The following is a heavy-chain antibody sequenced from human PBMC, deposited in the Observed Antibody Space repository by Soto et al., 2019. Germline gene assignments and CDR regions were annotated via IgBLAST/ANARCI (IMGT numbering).Heavy chain of an antibody. D-gene: IGHD5-12*01. V-gene: IGHV1-18*04. Sequence: QVQLVQSGAEVKKPGASVKVSCKASGYTFTSYGISWVRQAPGQGLEWMGWISAYNGNTNYAQMLQGRVTMTTDTSTSTAYMELRSLRSDDTAVYYCASDARWLQSRVYFQHWGQGTLVTVSS. J-gene: IGHJ1*01. CDR3: ASDARWLQSRVYFQH. CDR2: ISAYNGNT. CDR1: GYTFTSYG.